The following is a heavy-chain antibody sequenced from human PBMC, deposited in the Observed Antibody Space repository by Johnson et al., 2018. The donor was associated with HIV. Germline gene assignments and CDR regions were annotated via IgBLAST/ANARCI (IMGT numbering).Heavy chain of an antibody. D-gene: IGHD3-22*01. CDR3: ARDRYYDSSGSHAFDI. V-gene: IGHV3-30*04. J-gene: IGHJ3*02. CDR1: GFTFSSYA. Sequence: QVQLVESGGGVVQPGRSLRLSCAASGFTFSSYAIHWVRQAPGKGLEWVAVISYDGSNKYYADSVKGRFTISRDNSKNTLYLQMNSLRAEDTAVYYCARDRYYDSSGSHAFDIWGQGTMVTVSS. CDR2: ISYDGSNK.